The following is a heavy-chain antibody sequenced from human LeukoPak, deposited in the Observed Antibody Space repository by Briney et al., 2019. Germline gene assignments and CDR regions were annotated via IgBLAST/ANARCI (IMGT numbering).Heavy chain of an antibody. CDR3: ARDTYRPQLIDS. J-gene: IGHJ4*02. V-gene: IGHV3-21*05. Sequence: GGSLRLSCAASGFSFSLYAMNWVRQAPGKGLEWISYIDSGSDDILHADSVRGRFAISRDNAKNTLYLEMNSLRAEDTAVYYCARDTYRPQLIDSWGQGALVTVSS. D-gene: IGHD5-18*01. CDR1: GFSFSLYA. CDR2: IDSGSDDI.